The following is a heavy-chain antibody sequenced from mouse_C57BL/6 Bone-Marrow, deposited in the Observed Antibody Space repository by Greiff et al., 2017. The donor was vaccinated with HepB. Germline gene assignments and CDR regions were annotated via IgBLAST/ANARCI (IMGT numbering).Heavy chain of an antibody. CDR2: ISGGGSYT. CDR1: GFTFSSYA. Sequence: EVQRVESGGGLVKPGGSLKLSCAASGFTFSSYAMSWVRQTPEKRLEWVATISGGGSYTYYPDNVKGRFTISRYNAKNNLYLQMSHLKSEDTAMYYCARGKIYFDYWGQGTTLTVSS. V-gene: IGHV5-4*01. CDR3: ARGKIYFDY. J-gene: IGHJ2*01.